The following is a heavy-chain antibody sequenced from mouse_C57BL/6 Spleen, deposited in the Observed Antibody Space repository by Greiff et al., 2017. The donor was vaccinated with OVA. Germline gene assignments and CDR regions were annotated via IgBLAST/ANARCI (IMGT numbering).Heavy chain of an antibody. CDR3: TRGDGSSPFDY. CDR1: GYTFTSYW. CDR2: IYPGNSDT. J-gene: IGHJ2*01. V-gene: IGHV1-5*01. Sequence: VQLQQSGTVLARPGASVKMSCKTSGYTFTSYWMHWVKQRPGQGLEWIGAIYPGNSDTSYNQKFKGKAKLNAVTSASTAYMELSSLTNEDSAVYYCTRGDGSSPFDYWGQGTTLTVSS. D-gene: IGHD1-1*01.